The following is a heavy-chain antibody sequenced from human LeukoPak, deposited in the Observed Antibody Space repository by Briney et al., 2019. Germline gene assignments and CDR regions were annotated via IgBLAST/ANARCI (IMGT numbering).Heavy chain of an antibody. CDR2: IYPGDSDT. CDR3: SRRADYCSSTSCPIDY. J-gene: IGHJ4*02. Sequence: GESLKISCKGSGSRFTSYWIAWVRQMPGKGLEWMGIIYPGDSDTRYSPSFQGQVTISADKSISTAYLQWSSLKASDTAMYYCSRRADYCSSTSCPIDYWGQGTLVTVSS. CDR1: GSRFTSYW. D-gene: IGHD2-2*01. V-gene: IGHV5-51*01.